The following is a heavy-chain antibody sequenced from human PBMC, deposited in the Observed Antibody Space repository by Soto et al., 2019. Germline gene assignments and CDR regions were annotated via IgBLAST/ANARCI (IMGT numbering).Heavy chain of an antibody. CDR3: ANALGLYYFDY. J-gene: IGHJ4*02. D-gene: IGHD3-16*01. Sequence: ASVTVCCKASGYTLTSYAMQWVRQAPGQRLEWMGWINAGNGNTKYSQKFQGRVTITRDTSASTAYMELSSLRSEGTAVYYCANALGLYYFDYWGQGTLVTVSS. CDR2: INAGNGNT. V-gene: IGHV1-3*01. CDR1: GYTLTSYA.